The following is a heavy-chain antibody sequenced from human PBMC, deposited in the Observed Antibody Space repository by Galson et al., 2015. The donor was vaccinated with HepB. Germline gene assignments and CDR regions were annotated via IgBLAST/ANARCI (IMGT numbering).Heavy chain of an antibody. Sequence: SLRLSCAASGFTFSSYAMHWVRQAPGKGLEWVAVISYDGSNKYYADTVKGRFTISRDNSKNTLYLQMNSLRAEDTAVYYCARDSGWVAGFLSSYYYYGMDVWCQGTTVTVSS. CDR1: GFTFSSYA. V-gene: IGHV3-30-3*01. CDR3: ARDSGWVAGFLSSYYYYGMDV. CDR2: ISYDGSNK. J-gene: IGHJ6*02. D-gene: IGHD6-19*01.